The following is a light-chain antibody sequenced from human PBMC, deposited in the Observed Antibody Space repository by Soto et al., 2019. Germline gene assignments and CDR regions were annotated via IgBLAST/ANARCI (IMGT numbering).Light chain of an antibody. J-gene: IGLJ2*01. Sequence: QSALTQPRSVSGSPGQSVTISCTGTSSDVGADNHVSWYQQNPGKAPKLMIFGVSQRPSGVPDRFSGSKSGNTASLAISGLQAEDEADYYCCSYAGSSTVVFGGGTKVTVL. CDR1: SSDVGADNH. CDR3: CSYAGSSTVV. V-gene: IGLV2-11*01. CDR2: GVS.